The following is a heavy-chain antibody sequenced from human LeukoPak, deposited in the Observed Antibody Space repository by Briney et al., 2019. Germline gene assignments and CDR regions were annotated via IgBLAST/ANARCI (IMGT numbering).Heavy chain of an antibody. CDR3: ARGSIGSSGYYFDY. J-gene: IGHJ4*02. CDR1: GGSFSGYY. Sequence: SETLSLTCPVYGGSFSGYYWSWIRQPPGKGLEWIGEINHSGSTNYNPSLKSRVTISVDTSKNQFSLKLSSVTAADTAVYYCARGSIGSSGYYFDYWGQGTLVTVSS. D-gene: IGHD3-22*01. CDR2: INHSGST. V-gene: IGHV4-34*01.